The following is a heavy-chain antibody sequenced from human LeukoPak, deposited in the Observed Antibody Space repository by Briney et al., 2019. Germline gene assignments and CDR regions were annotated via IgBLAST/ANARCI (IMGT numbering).Heavy chain of an antibody. CDR3: AKPYYSDRSGYSLPLYYFDY. CDR1: GFTFSSYA. CDR2: ISGSGGST. V-gene: IGHV3-23*01. Sequence: PGGSLRLSCAASGFTFSSYAMSWVRQAPGKGLEWVSAISGSGGSTYYADSVKDRFTISRDNSKNTLYLQMNSLRAEDTAVYYCAKPYYSDRSGYSLPLYYFDYWGQGPLVTVSS. J-gene: IGHJ4*02. D-gene: IGHD3-22*01.